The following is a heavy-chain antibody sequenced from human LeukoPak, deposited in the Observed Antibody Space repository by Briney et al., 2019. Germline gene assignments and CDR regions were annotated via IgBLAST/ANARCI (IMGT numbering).Heavy chain of an antibody. CDR2: INPSGGST. V-gene: IGHV1-46*01. D-gene: IGHD4-23*01. J-gene: IGHJ4*02. Sequence: ASVKVSCKASGGTFSSYAISWVRQAPGQGLEWMGIINPSGGSTSYAQKFQGRVTMTRDMSTSTVYMELSSLRSEDTAVYYCARAPVVDYGGKIQHGGGPDYWGQGTLVTVSS. CDR3: ARAPVVDYGGKIQHGGGPDY. CDR1: GGTFSSYA.